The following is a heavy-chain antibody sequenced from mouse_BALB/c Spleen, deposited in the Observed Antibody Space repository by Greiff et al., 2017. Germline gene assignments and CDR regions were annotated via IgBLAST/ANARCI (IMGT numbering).Heavy chain of an antibody. D-gene: IGHD2-4*01. CDR1: GFTFSSYG. CDR2: INSNGGST. J-gene: IGHJ4*01. Sequence: EVMLVESGGGLVQPGGSLKLSCAASGFTFSSYGMSWVRQTPDKRLELVATINSNGGSTYYPDSVKGRFTISRDNAKNTLYLQMSSLKSEDTAMYYCASEGGLRRRDYAMDYWGQGTSVTVSS. CDR3: ASEGGLRRRDYAMDY. V-gene: IGHV5-6-3*01.